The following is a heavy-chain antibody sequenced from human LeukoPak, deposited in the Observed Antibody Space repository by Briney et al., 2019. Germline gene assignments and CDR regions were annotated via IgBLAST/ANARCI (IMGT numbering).Heavy chain of an antibody. Sequence: GASVKVSCKASGYTFTSYAMNWVRQAPGQGLEWMGWVNTNTGNPTYAQGFTGRFVFSLDTSVSTAYLQISSLKAEDTAVYYCARGRDSSGYYSWFDPWGQGTLVTVSS. CDR2: VNTNTGNP. J-gene: IGHJ5*02. CDR1: GYTFTSYA. D-gene: IGHD3-22*01. V-gene: IGHV7-4-1*02. CDR3: ARGRDSSGYYSWFDP.